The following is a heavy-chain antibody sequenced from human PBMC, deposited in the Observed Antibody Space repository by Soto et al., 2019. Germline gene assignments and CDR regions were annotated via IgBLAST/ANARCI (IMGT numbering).Heavy chain of an antibody. V-gene: IGHV3-9*01. CDR1: GFTFDDYA. J-gene: IGHJ4*02. CDR3: AKGLVVAATSTSFDY. D-gene: IGHD2-15*01. CDR2: ISWNSGSI. Sequence: GGSLRLSCAASGFTFDDYAMHWVRQAPGKGLEWVSGISWNSGSIGYADSVKGRFTISRDNAKNSPYLQMNSLRAEDTALYYCAKGLVVAATSTSFDYWGQGTLVTVSS.